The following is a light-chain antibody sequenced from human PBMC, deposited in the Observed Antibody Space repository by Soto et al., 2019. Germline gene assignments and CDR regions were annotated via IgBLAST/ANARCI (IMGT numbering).Light chain of an antibody. J-gene: IGKJ3*01. V-gene: IGKV3-15*01. CDR2: GTS. Sequence: EIVMTQSPATLSVSPGERATLSCRVSQSVSSNLAWYQQKPGQAPRLLIYGTSSRATGVPARFSGSGSGTEFTLTIISLQSEDFAVYYCQQYNSWPAFTFGPGTKVDIK. CDR3: QQYNSWPAFT. CDR1: QSVSSN.